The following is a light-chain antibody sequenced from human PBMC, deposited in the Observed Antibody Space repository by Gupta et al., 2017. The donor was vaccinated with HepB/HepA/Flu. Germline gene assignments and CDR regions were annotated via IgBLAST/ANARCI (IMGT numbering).Light chain of an antibody. CDR3: QQANSFPTP. V-gene: IGKV1-12*01. CDR1: QGISRW. CDR2: AAS. J-gene: IGKJ5*01. Sequence: IHITQSPSCVSASGGDRATITCRASQGISRWLDWYQQKPGNAPKLLIYAASSLQRGVPSRFSGSGSGTDFTLTLSSLQPEGLAPYYCQQANSFPTPFGQGTRLEIK.